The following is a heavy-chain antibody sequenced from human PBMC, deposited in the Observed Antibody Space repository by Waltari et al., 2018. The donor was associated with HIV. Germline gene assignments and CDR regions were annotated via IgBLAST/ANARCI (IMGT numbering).Heavy chain of an antibody. D-gene: IGHD2-21*02. CDR2: ISRTSSYI. CDR3: ARDERRCNSGDCYPSDY. Sequence: EVHLVESGGGLVKPGESLRPSCAASGFTFSGYAMKWVRQAPGKGLEWVSAISRTSSYIYYADSVKGRFTISRDNAKNSVYLQMNSLRVEDTAVYYCARDERRCNSGDCYPSDYWGQGTLVTVSS. V-gene: IGHV3-21*01. J-gene: IGHJ4*02. CDR1: GFTFSGYA.